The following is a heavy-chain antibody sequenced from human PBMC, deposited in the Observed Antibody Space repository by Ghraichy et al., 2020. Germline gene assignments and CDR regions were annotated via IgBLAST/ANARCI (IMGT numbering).Heavy chain of an antibody. J-gene: IGHJ2*01. CDR3: ASPSGETTVTTYWYFDL. Sequence: GGSLRLSCAASGFTVSSNYMSWVRQAPGKGLEWVSVIYSGGSAYYADSVKGRFTISRDNSKNTLYLQMNSLRAEDTAVYYCASPSGETTVTTYWYFDLWGRGTLVTVSS. CDR2: IYSGGSA. V-gene: IGHV3-66*01. D-gene: IGHD4-17*01. CDR1: GFTVSSNY.